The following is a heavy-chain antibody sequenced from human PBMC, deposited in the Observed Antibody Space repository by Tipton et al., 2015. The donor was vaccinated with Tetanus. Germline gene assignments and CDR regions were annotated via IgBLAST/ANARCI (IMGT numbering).Heavy chain of an antibody. D-gene: IGHD5-18*01. V-gene: IGHV4-39*07. J-gene: IGHJ4*02. CDR3: ATRGLSLGQLWSRANRRSKYYFDY. CDR1: GGSISSGGYY. CDR2: INHSGST. Sequence: TLSLTCTVSGGSISSGGYYWSWIRQPPGKGLEWIGEINHSGSTNYNPSLKSRVTISVDTSKNQFSLKLSSVTAADTAVYYCATRGLSLGQLWSRANRRSKYYFDYWGQGTLVTVSS.